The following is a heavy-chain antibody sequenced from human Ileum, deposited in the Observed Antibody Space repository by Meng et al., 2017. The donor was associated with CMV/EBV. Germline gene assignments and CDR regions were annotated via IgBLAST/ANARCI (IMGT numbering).Heavy chain of an antibody. V-gene: IGHV4-34*01. Sequence: LSLTCAVYGGSFSGYYWSWIRQPPEKGLEWIGEINHSGSTNYNPSLKSRVTISVDTSKNQFSLKLSSVTAADTAVYYCTSGSMAIDYWGQGTLVTVSS. CDR3: TSGSMAIDY. J-gene: IGHJ4*02. CDR1: GGSFSGYY. CDR2: INHSGST. D-gene: IGHD2/OR15-2a*01.